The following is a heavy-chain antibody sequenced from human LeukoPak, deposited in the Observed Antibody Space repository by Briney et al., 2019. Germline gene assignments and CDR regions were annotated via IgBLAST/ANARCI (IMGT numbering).Heavy chain of an antibody. Sequence: SETPSLTCTVSGGSISSGDYYWSWIRQPPGKGLEWIGDIYYSGGPYYNPSLKSRVTISVDPSKKQFSLNLSSVTAPDTSGHYIAMDSGSYGFDYWGQGTLVSVSS. CDR3: AMDSGSYGFDY. V-gene: IGHV4-30-4*08. J-gene: IGHJ4*02. D-gene: IGHD1-26*01. CDR1: GGSISSGDYY. CDR2: IYYSGGP.